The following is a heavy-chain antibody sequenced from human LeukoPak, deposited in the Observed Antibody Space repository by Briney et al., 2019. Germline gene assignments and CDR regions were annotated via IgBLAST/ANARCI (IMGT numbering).Heavy chain of an antibody. CDR1: GGTFSSYA. J-gene: IGHJ3*02. Sequence: SVKVSCKASGGTFSSYAISWVRQAPGQGLEWMGRIIPILGIANYAQKFQGRVTITADKSTSTAYMELRSLRSDDTAVYYCARDTALEGDAFDIWGQGTMVTVSS. CDR2: IIPILGIA. D-gene: IGHD3-3*01. CDR3: ARDTALEGDAFDI. V-gene: IGHV1-69*04.